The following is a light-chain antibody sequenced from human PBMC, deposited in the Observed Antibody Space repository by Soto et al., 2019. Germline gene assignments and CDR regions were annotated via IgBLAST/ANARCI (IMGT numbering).Light chain of an antibody. J-gene: IGLJ2*01. CDR1: SSDVWSYKI. CDR3: CSYAGRSTLV. CDR2: EGS. V-gene: IGLV2-23*01. Sequence: QSALTQPASVSGSPGQSITISCTGTSSDVWSYKIVSWYQQHPVKAPKLMIYEGSKRPSGVSNRFSGSKSGNTASLTISGLQAEHEADYYCCSYAGRSTLVFGGGTKLTVL.